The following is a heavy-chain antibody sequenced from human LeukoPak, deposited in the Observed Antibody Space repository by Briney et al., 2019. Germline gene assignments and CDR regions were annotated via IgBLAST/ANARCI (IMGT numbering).Heavy chain of an antibody. D-gene: IGHD4-23*01. CDR2: IIPIFGTA. J-gene: IGHJ3*02. Sequence: SVKVSCKASGGTFSSYAISWVRQAPGQGLEWMGGIIPIFGTANYAQKFQGRVTITADESTSTAYMELSSLRSEDAAVYYCATPTVADAFDIWGQGTMVTVSS. CDR3: ATPTVADAFDI. V-gene: IGHV1-69*13. CDR1: GGTFSSYA.